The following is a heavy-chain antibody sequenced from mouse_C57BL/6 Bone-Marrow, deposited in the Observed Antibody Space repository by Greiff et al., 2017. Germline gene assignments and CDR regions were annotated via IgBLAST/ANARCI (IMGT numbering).Heavy chain of an antibody. CDR2: IWGVGST. V-gene: IGHV2-6*01. D-gene: IGHD4-1*01. CDR1: GFSLTSYG. CDR3: ARNWDSYAMDY. Sequence: VMLVESGPGLVAPSQSLSITCTVSGFSLTSYGVDWVRQSPGKGLEWLGVIWGVGSTNYNSALKSRLSISKDNSKSQVFLKMNRLQTDDTAMYYCARNWDSYAMDYWGQGTSVTVSS. J-gene: IGHJ4*01.